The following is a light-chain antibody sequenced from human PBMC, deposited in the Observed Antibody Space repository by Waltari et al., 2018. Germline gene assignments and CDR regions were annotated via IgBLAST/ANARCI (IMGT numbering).Light chain of an antibody. V-gene: IGKV2-28*01. CDR3: MQALQSPLT. Sequence: DIVMTQSPLSLPVTPGEPASISCRSSQSLMHRNGYTYLDWYLQKPGQSPQVLIYMGCNRASGVPDRFSGSGSGTDFTLKISRVEAEDVGVYYCMQALQSPLTFGGGTKVELK. CDR1: QSLMHRNGYTY. J-gene: IGKJ4*01. CDR2: MGC.